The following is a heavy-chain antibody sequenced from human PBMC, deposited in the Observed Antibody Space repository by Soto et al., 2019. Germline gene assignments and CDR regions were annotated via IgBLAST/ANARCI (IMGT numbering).Heavy chain of an antibody. CDR2: ISGSGGST. Sequence: PWGSLKPSSAASVFPFSLYAMTWFRQAPGKGLEWVSAISGSGGSTYYADSVKGRFTISRDNSKNTLYLQMNSLRAEDTAVYYCAKDRVLVSLRSNYRHNWFDPWGQGTLVTGSS. CDR3: AKDRVLVSLRSNYRHNWFDP. CDR1: VFPFSLYA. V-gene: IGHV3-23*01. D-gene: IGHD4-4*01. J-gene: IGHJ5*02.